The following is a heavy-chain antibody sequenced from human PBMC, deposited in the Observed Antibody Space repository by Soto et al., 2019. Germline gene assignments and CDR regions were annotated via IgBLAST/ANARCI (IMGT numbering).Heavy chain of an antibody. D-gene: IGHD1-26*01. V-gene: IGHV3-48*01. CDR3: ARAYLGRLPRRADYYYALDV. Sequence: GGSLRLSCAAFGFKISSSSMNWVRQAPGRGLEWVAYISDSGSNTLYADSVKGRFSISRENAKNSLYLQMNSLTTGDTAVYYCARAYLGRLPRRADYYYALDVWGQGTTVTVSS. CDR2: ISDSGSNT. J-gene: IGHJ6*02. CDR1: GFKISSSS.